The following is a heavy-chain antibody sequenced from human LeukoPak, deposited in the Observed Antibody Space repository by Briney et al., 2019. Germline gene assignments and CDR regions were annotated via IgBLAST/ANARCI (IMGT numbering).Heavy chain of an antibody. J-gene: IGHJ5*02. CDR1: RFTLSDYY. CDR3: AKAVVVRST. Sequence: GGSLRLSCAASRFTLSDYYMTWMRQAPGKGLEWVSAISGSGGSTYYADSVKGRFTISRDNSKNTLYLQMNSLRAEDTAVYYCAKAVVVRSTWGQGTLVTVSS. CDR2: ISGSGGST. V-gene: IGHV3-23*01. D-gene: IGHD3-22*01.